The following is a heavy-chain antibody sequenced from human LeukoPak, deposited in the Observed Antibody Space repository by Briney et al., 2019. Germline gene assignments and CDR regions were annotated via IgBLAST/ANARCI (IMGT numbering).Heavy chain of an antibody. CDR1: GFAFSNYS. CDR2: ITSSSSYI. Sequence: GGSLRLSCAASGFAFSNYSMNWVRQAPGKGLEWVSSITSSSSYIYYADSVKGRFTISRDNAKNSLYLQMNTLRAEDTAVYYCARVAGGSYRFDYWGQGTLVTVSS. CDR3: ARVAGGSYRFDY. V-gene: IGHV3-21*01. D-gene: IGHD1-26*01. J-gene: IGHJ4*02.